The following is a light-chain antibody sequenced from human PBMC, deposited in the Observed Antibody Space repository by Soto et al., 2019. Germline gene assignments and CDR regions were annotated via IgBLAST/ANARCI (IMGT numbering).Light chain of an antibody. CDR2: GAS. CDR1: QGVSSSY. CDR3: QHYRIS. J-gene: IGKJ4*01. V-gene: IGKV3-20*01. Sequence: EIVLTQSPGTLSLSPGERATLSCRASQGVSSSYLAWSQQKPGQPPRLLIYGASSRATGIPGRFGGSGSGTDFNLTITRLEPEDVAVYYCQHYRISFGGGTKVEIK.